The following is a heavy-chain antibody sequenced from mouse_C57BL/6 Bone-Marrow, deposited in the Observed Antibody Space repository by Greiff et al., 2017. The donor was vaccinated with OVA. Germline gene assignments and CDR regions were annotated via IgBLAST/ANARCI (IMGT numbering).Heavy chain of an antibody. Sequence: QVQLQPPGTELVQPGASVKLSCTASGYTFPCYFLPWVKPRPVHFLYWIGNINPSNGGTNYNEKFKSKATLTVDKSSSTAYMQLSSLTSEDSAVYYCARSAYYSNYLSFAYWGQGTLVTVSA. D-gene: IGHD2-5*01. CDR1: GYTFPCYF. J-gene: IGHJ3*01. CDR3: ARSAYYSNYLSFAY. V-gene: IGHV1-53*01. CDR2: INPSNGGT.